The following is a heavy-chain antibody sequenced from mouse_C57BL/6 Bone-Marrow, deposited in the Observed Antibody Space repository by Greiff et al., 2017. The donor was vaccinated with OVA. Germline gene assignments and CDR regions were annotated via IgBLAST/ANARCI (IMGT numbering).Heavy chain of an antibody. CDR2: IYPGSGNT. Sequence: VQLQQSGAELVRPGASVKLSCTASGYTFTDYYINWVKQRPGQGLEWIARIYPGSGNTYYNEKFKGKATLTAEKSSSTAYMQLSSLTSEDSAIYYCARAGSADYAMDYWGQGTSVTVSS. J-gene: IGHJ4*01. CDR1: GYTFTDYY. V-gene: IGHV1-76*01. CDR3: ARAGSADYAMDY. D-gene: IGHD6-1*01.